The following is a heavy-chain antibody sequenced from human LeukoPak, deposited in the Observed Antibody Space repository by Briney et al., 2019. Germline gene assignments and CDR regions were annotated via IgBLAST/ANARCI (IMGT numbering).Heavy chain of an antibody. CDR3: ARVGPWIVARLYFDY. CDR2: ISSRGSTI. Sequence: GGSLRLSCAPSGFTFSDYYTSCVRQAPGNGLGWVSSISSRGSTIYYADSVKGRFTISRDNAKNSLYLQRNSLRVEDTAVYYCARVGPWIVARLYFDYWGQGTLVTVSS. V-gene: IGHV3-11*04. CDR1: GFTFSDYY. J-gene: IGHJ4*02. D-gene: IGHD6-6*01.